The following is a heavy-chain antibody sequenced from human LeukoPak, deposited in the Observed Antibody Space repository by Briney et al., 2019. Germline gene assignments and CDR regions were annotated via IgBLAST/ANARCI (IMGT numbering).Heavy chain of an antibody. CDR2: IYYSGST. D-gene: IGHD1-1*01. CDR1: GGSISGGGYY. J-gene: IGHJ5*02. CDR3: ARESGTGGNWFDP. Sequence: SETLSLTCTVSGGSISGGGYYWSWIRQHPGKGLEWIGYIYYSGSTNYNPSLKSRVTISVDTSKNQFSLKLSSVTAADTAVYYCARESGTGGNWFDPWGQGTLVTVSS. V-gene: IGHV4-61*08.